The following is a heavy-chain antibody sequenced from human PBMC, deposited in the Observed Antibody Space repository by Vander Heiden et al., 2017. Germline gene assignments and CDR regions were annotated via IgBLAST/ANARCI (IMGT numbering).Heavy chain of an antibody. CDR1: GYTFTGYY. CDR3: ATDIVGGGTSALQEDY. D-gene: IGHD2-15*01. J-gene: IGHJ4*02. V-gene: IGHV1-2*02. Sequence: QVQLVQSGAEVKKPGASVKVSCKASGYTFTGYYMHWVRQAPGQGLEWMGWINPNSGGTNYAQKFQGRVTMTRDTSISTAYMELSRMRSDETAVYYCATDIVGGGTSALQEDYWGQGTLVTVSS. CDR2: INPNSGGT.